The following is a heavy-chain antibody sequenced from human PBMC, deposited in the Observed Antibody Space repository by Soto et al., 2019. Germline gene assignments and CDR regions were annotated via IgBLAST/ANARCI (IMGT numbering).Heavy chain of an antibody. CDR2: IDGGSRT. CDR1: GSTFSSYA. D-gene: IGHD2-8*01. J-gene: IGHJ3*01. V-gene: IGHV3-23*01. Sequence: EAQLLESGGGLVQPGGSLRLSCAVSGSTFSSYAMSWVRQAPGKGLEWVSGIDGGSRTYYVNSVKGRFTISRDTSKNTLFLQMNSLRAEDTAVYYCVKEVYPKTTNSGDAFDLWGQGTMVTVSS. CDR3: VKEVYPKTTNSGDAFDL.